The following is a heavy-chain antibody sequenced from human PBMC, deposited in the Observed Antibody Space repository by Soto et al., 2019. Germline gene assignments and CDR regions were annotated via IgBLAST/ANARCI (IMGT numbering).Heavy chain of an antibody. CDR1: GLTFGSRA. D-gene: IGHD3-10*01. CDR3: ARGSTASYPGSRIFDF. CDR2: ITDTGGDA. J-gene: IGHJ4*02. V-gene: IGHV3-23*01. Sequence: GGSLRLSCVASGLTFGSRAMSWVRQAPGEGLQWVSTITDTGGDAKYADSVRGRFVISRDNSKKTLYLQMTSLTAEDSAMYFCARGSTASYPGSRIFDFWGRGTLVTVSS.